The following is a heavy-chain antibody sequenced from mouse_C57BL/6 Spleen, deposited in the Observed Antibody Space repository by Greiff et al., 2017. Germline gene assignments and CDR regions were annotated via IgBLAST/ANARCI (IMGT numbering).Heavy chain of an antibody. V-gene: IGHV1-18*01. CDR1: GYTFTDYN. CDR3: ARNDGYYYYYAMDY. Sequence: EVQLQQSGPELVKPGASVKIPCKASGYTFTDYNMDWVKQSHGKSLEWIGDINPNNDGPLYNQQFKGKATLTVDKSSSTAYMELRSLTSEDTAVYYCARNDGYYYYYAMDYWGQGTSVTVSS. CDR2: INPNNDGP. D-gene: IGHD2-3*01. J-gene: IGHJ4*01.